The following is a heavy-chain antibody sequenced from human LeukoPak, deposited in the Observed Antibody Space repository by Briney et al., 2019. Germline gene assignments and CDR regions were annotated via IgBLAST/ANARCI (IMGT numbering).Heavy chain of an antibody. V-gene: IGHV3-33*08. CDR2: IWYDGTNK. CDR1: GFTFSSYS. CDR3: ARDAGYEYSSSFPFDY. D-gene: IGHD6-6*01. Sequence: PGGSLRLSCAASGFTFSSYSMNWVRQAPGKGLEWVTTIWYDGTNKYYTDSVKGRFTISRDNAKNSLYLQMNSLRAEDTAVYYCARDAGYEYSSSFPFDYWGQGTLVTVSS. J-gene: IGHJ4*02.